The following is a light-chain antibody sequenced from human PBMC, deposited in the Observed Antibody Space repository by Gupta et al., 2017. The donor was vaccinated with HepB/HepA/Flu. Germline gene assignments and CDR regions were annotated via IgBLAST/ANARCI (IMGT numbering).Light chain of an antibody. CDR3: QQYNNWPPWT. CDR2: GAS. J-gene: IGKJ1*01. V-gene: IGKV3-15*01. CDR1: QSVSSD. Sequence: EIVMTPSPVTLSVSPGERATLSCSARQSVSSDLAWYQQKPGQAPRLLIYGASTRDTGIPGRFSGSGSGKEVTLTISSRQSEEFAGYYCQQYNNWPPWTFGQGTKVEIK.